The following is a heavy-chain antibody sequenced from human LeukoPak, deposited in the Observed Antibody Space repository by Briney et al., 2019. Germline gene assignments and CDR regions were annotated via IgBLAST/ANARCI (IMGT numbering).Heavy chain of an antibody. V-gene: IGHV4-30-2*01. Sequence: PSQTLSLTCSVSGGSISSGDYYWSWIRQPPGKGLEWVGYIYHSGSTYYNPSLKSRVTISVDRSKNQFSLKLSSVTAADTAVYYCASPRGSREAFDIWGQGTMVTVSS. CDR2: IYHSGST. CDR1: GGSISSGDYY. D-gene: IGHD3-16*01. CDR3: ASPRGSREAFDI. J-gene: IGHJ3*02.